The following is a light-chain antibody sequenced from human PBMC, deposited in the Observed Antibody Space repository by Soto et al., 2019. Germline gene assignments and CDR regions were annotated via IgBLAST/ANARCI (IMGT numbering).Light chain of an antibody. CDR3: QQYNQWPIT. Sequence: EIVMTQYPATLTVSPGERATLSCRASQSAGTNLAWYQQKPGQAPRLLIHGAFTRATGIPARFSGSGYGTEFTLTISSLKYEDFEVFYCQQYNQWPITFGQGTRLEIK. CDR1: QSAGTN. V-gene: IGKV3-15*01. CDR2: GAF. J-gene: IGKJ5*01.